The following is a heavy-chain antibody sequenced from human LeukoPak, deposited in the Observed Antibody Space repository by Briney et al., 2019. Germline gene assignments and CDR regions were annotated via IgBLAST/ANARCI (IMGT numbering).Heavy chain of an antibody. Sequence: GGSLRLSCAAYGLTFSSYEMNWVRQAPGKGLEWVSYISSSGSTIYYADSVKGRFTISRDNAKNSLYLQMNSLRAEDTAVYYCARSGRGEDYWGQGTLVTVSS. CDR2: ISSSGSTI. J-gene: IGHJ4*02. V-gene: IGHV3-48*03. CDR1: GLTFSSYE. CDR3: ARSGRGEDY. D-gene: IGHD3-10*01.